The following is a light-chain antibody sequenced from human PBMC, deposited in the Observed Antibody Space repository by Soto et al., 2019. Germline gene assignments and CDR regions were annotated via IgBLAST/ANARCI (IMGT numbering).Light chain of an antibody. V-gene: IGLV2-8*01. CDR1: SSDVGGYNY. Sequence: QSALTQPPSASGSPGQSVTISCTGTSSDVGGYNYVSWYQQHPGKAPKVMIYEVSKRPSGVPARFSGSKSGNTASLTVSGLQAEDEADYYCSSYTSSSTPYVFGTGTKLTVL. CDR3: SSYTSSSTPYV. J-gene: IGLJ1*01. CDR2: EVS.